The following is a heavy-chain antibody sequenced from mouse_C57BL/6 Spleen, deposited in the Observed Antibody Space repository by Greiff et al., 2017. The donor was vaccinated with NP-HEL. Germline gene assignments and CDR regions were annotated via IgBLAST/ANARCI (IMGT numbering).Heavy chain of an antibody. CDR1: GYTFTSYW. CDR2: IDPSDSYT. V-gene: IGHV1-69*01. D-gene: IGHD3-3*01. J-gene: IGHJ2*01. CDR3: ARGNGTGDY. Sequence: VQLQQPGAELVMPGASVKLSCKASGYTFTSYWMHWVKQRPGQGLEWIGEIDPSDSYTNYNQKFKGKSTLTVDKSSSTAYMQLSSLTSEDSAVYYCARGNGTGDYWGQGTTLTVSS.